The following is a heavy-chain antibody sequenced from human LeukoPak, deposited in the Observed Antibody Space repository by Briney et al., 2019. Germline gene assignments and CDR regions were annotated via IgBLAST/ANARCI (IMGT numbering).Heavy chain of an antibody. CDR1: GFTFSSYS. D-gene: IGHD5-18*01. J-gene: IGHJ4*02. CDR2: ISSSSIYI. CDR3: ARAGYSYGGDYFDY. Sequence: PGGSLRLSCAASGFTFSSYSMNWVRQAPGKGLEWVSSISSSSIYIDYADSVKGRFTISRDNAKNSLYLQMNSLRAEDTAVYYCARAGYSYGGDYFDYWGQGTLVTVSS. V-gene: IGHV3-21*01.